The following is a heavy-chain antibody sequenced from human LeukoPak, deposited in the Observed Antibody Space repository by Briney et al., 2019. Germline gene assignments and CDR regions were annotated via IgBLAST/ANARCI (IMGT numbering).Heavy chain of an antibody. J-gene: IGHJ5*02. Sequence: PSETLSLTCAVYGGSFSGYYWSWIRQPPGKGLEWIGEINHSGSTNYNPSLKSRVTISVDTSKNQFSLKLSSVTAADTAVYYCARDYRSTKYYDILTGYYRYNWFDPWGQGTLVTVSS. CDR3: ARDYRSTKYYDILTGYYRYNWFDP. D-gene: IGHD3-9*01. V-gene: IGHV4-34*01. CDR2: INHSGST. CDR1: GGSFSGYY.